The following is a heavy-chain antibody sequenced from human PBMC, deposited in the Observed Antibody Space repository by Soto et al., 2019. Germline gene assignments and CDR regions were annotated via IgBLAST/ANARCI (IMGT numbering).Heavy chain of an antibody. CDR3: ARVRRPVFTGYYRGERVEYFDL. Sequence: QVQLQQWGAGLLKPSETLSLTCAVYGGSFSGYYWSWIRQPPGKGLEWIGEINHSGSTNYNPSLKSRLTISVYTTKNQFSRKLSAVTAADTAVYYCARVRRPVFTGYYRGERVEYFDLWGRGTLVTVSS. V-gene: IGHV4-34*01. J-gene: IGHJ2*01. CDR2: INHSGST. CDR1: GGSFSGYY. D-gene: IGHD3-9*01.